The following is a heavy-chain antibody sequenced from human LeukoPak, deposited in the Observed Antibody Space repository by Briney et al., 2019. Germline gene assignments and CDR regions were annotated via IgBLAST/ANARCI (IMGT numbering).Heavy chain of an antibody. CDR2: FSGSGGTT. D-gene: IGHD2-8*01. V-gene: IGHV3-23*01. Sequence: QPGGSLRLSCAASGFTFSSYAMNWVRQAPGRGLEWVSGFSGSGGTTYYADSVKGRFTISRDNSKNTLYLQMNSLRAEDTAVYYCANGNRCTSPNCLGYYFYMDVWGKGTTVTVSS. J-gene: IGHJ6*03. CDR3: ANGNRCTSPNCLGYYFYMDV. CDR1: GFTFSSYA.